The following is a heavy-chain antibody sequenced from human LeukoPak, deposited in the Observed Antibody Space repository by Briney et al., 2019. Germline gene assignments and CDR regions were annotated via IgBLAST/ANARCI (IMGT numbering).Heavy chain of an antibody. J-gene: IGHJ4*02. CDR3: ARAGYSYGTGYYFDY. Sequence: SETLSLTCTVSGGSISSYYWSWIRQPPGKGLEWIGYIYYTGATYYNPSLKSRVTISLDTSKNQFSLKLSSVTAADAAVYYCARAGYSYGTGYYFDYWGQGALVTVSS. V-gene: IGHV4-59*01. D-gene: IGHD5-18*01. CDR2: IYYTGAT. CDR1: GGSISSYY.